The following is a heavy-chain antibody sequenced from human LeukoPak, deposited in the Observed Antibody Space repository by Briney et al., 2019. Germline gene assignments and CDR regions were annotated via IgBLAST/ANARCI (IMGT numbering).Heavy chain of an antibody. CDR3: ALSSGWIFDY. V-gene: IGHV1-69*05. CDR2: IIPIFGTA. CDR1: GYTFTSYG. Sequence: ASVKVSCKASGYTFTSYGISWVRQAPGQGLEWMGGIIPIFGTANYAQKFQGRVTITTDESTSTAYMELSSLRSEDTAVYYCALSSGWIFDYWGQGTLVTVSS. J-gene: IGHJ4*02. D-gene: IGHD6-19*01.